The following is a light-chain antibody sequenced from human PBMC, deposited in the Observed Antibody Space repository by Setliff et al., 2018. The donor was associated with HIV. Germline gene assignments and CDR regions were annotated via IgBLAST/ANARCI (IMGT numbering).Light chain of an antibody. CDR1: SSDVGGYNQ. V-gene: IGLV2-11*01. CDR3: CSYAGSYRYV. CDR2: DVS. Sequence: QSALAQPRSVSGSPGQSVTISCTGTSSDVGGYNQVSWYQQHPGKAPKVMIYDVSRRPSGVPDRFSGPKSGNTASLTISGLQAEDEADYYCCSYAGSYRYVFGTGTKVTVL. J-gene: IGLJ1*01.